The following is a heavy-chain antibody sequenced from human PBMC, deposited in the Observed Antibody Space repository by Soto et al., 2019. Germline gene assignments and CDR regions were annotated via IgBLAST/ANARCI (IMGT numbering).Heavy chain of an antibody. V-gene: IGHV3-23*01. CDR1: GFTFSTYA. D-gene: IGHD3-10*01. CDR3: VKDINPGFGESFYYYYYGMDV. CDR2: INDGGGTT. J-gene: IGHJ6*02. Sequence: GSLRLSCAASGFTFSTYAMSWVRQAPGKGLEWVSAINDGGGTTFYADSVKGRFTISRDNSKNTLYLQMNTLRDDDAAVYYCVKDINPGFGESFYYYYYGMDVWGQGTTVTVSS.